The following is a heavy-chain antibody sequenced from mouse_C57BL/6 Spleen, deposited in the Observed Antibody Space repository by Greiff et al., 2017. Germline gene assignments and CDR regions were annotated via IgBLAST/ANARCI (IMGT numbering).Heavy chain of an antibody. CDR3: ASLYDYSEAWFAY. CDR2: IYPGSGST. V-gene: IGHV1-55*01. D-gene: IGHD2-4*01. CDR1: GYTFTSYW. J-gene: IGHJ3*01. Sequence: QVQLQQPGAELVKPGASVKMSCKASGYTFTSYWITWVKQRPGQGLEWIGDIYPGSGSTNYNEKFKSKATLTVDTSSSTAYMQLSSLTSEDSAVYYCASLYDYSEAWFAYWGQGTLVTVSA.